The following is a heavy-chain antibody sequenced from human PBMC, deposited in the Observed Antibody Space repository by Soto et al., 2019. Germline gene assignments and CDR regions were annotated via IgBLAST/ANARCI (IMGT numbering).Heavy chain of an antibody. V-gene: IGHV1-18*01. CDR2: ISAYNGNT. CDR1: GYAFSSYG. D-gene: IGHD6-19*01. Sequence: VASVKGSCKASGYAFSSYGISWVRQAPGQGLEWMGWISAYNGNTNYAQKLQGRVTMTTDTSTSTAYMELRSLRSDDTAVYYCARGRQWLVPAFDIWGQGTMVTVSS. J-gene: IGHJ3*02. CDR3: ARGRQWLVPAFDI.